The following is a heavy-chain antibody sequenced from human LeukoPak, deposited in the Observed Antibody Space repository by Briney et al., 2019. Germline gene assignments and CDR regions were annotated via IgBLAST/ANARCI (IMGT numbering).Heavy chain of an antibody. Sequence: GGSLRLSCAASGFTFSSYAMSWVRQAPGKGLEWVALISYDGSHKYYADSVKGRFTISRDNSKNTLDLHMNSLRPEDTAVYYCARDLVGYISSLYYWGQGALVTVSS. J-gene: IGHJ4*02. V-gene: IGHV3-30*03. CDR2: ISYDGSHK. CDR1: GFTFSSYA. CDR3: ARDLVGYISSLYY. D-gene: IGHD1-26*01.